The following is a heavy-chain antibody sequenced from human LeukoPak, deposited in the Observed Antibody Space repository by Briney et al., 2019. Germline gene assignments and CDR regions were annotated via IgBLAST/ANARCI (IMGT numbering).Heavy chain of an antibody. J-gene: IGHJ4*02. CDR3: ARSESGYCSGGSCYSALDY. CDR1: GGTFSSYA. V-gene: IGHV1-69*13. CDR2: IIPIFGTA. D-gene: IGHD2-15*01. Sequence: ASVKVSCKASGGTFSSYAISWVRQAPGQGLEWMGGIIPIFGTANYAQKFQGRVTITADESTSTAYMELSSLRSEDTAVYYCARSESGYCSGGSCYSALDYWGQGTLVTVSS.